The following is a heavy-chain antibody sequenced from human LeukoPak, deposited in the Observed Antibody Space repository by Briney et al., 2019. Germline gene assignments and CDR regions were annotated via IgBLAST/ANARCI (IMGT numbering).Heavy chain of an antibody. CDR2: IRYDGSQK. V-gene: IGHV3-30*02. CDR3: ARGEYCGGDCYSDYYYYMDV. CDR1: GFTFSSYG. D-gene: IGHD2-21*02. J-gene: IGHJ6*03. Sequence: GGSLRLSCGASGFTFSSYGMHWVRQAPGKGLEWVAFIRYDGSQKYYADSVKGRFTISRDNSKNTLYLQMGSLRAEDMAVYYCARGEYCGGDCYSDYYYYMDVWGKGTTVTVSS.